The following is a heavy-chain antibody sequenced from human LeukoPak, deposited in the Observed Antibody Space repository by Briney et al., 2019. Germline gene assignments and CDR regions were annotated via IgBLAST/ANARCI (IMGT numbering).Heavy chain of an antibody. CDR1: GFTFSSYS. J-gene: IGHJ4*02. CDR3: ARDQADSYFDY. CDR2: ISSSSSTI. V-gene: IGHV3-48*04. Sequence: GGSLRLSCAASGFTFSSYSMNWVRQAPGKGLEWVSYISSSSSTIYYADSVKGRFTISRDNAKNSLYLQMNSLRAEDTAVYYCARDQADSYFDYWGQGTLVTVSS.